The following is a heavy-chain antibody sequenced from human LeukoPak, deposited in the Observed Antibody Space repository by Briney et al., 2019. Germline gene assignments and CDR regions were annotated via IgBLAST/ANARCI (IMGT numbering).Heavy chain of an antibody. CDR1: GFTFSSQS. Sequence: GGSLRLSCAASGFTFSSQSVNWVRQAPGKGLEWVSYISIRSDTIYYADSVKGRFTISRDNAKNSLYLQMNSLKAEDTAVYYCVRDMIMPHWGQRTLVTVSS. J-gene: IGHJ4*02. CDR3: VRDMIMPH. D-gene: IGHD3-16*01. CDR2: ISIRSDTI. V-gene: IGHV3-48*01.